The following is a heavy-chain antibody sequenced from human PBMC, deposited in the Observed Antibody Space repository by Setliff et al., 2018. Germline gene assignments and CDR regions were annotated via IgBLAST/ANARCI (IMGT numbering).Heavy chain of an antibody. V-gene: IGHV1-18*01. CDR2: ISPYNGDA. CDR3: ARAYCGGDCYNRQLEYFQH. Sequence: ASVKVSCKPSGYNFVTFGVNWVRQVPGQGFEWMGWISPYNGDANYAQKFQGRVTMTTDTPTSTAYMELRSLRPDDTAVYYCARAYCGGDCYNRQLEYFQHWGQGTLVTVSS. CDR1: GYNFVTFG. D-gene: IGHD2-21*02. J-gene: IGHJ1*01.